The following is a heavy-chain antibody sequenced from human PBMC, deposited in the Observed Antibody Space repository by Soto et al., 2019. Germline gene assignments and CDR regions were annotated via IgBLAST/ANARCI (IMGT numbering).Heavy chain of an antibody. V-gene: IGHV1-69*13. Sequence: SVKVSCKASGGTFSSYRFNWVRQARGQGLEWLGGIVPIYRTADYAQKFQGRVTITADESTRTVYMELSSLKSQDTALYYCARDSGAKLSSSWGHGTLVTVSS. CDR3: ARDSGAKLSSS. J-gene: IGHJ4*01. CDR1: GGTFSSYR. D-gene: IGHD6-13*01. CDR2: IVPIYRTA.